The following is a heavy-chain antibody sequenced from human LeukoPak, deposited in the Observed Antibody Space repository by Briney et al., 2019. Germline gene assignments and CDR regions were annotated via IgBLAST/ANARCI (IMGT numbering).Heavy chain of an antibody. CDR3: ARDRRWDSSSWYADY. V-gene: IGHV3-48*03. CDR2: ISSSGMNT. CDR1: GFTFSSYE. Sequence: GGSLRLSCAASGFTFSSYEMNWVRQAQGMGLEGVSYISSSGMNTHYADSVKGRFTISRDNAKNSLYLQMNSLRAEDTAVYYCARDRRWDSSSWYADYWGQGTLVTVSS. J-gene: IGHJ4*02. D-gene: IGHD6-13*01.